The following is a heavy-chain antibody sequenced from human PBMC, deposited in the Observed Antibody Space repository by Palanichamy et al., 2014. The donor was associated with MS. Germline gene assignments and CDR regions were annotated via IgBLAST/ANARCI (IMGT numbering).Heavy chain of an antibody. CDR3: ARDRAVATRYFDY. V-gene: IGHV1-46*01. J-gene: IGHJ4*02. D-gene: IGHD5-12*01. CDR1: GYTFTTYH. Sequence: KASGYTFTTYHMHWVRQAPGQGLEWMGMINPSGGSATYAQKFQGRVTVTRATSTSTVYMDLRSLRSEDTAVYYCARDRAVATRYFDYWGQGTLVTVSS. CDR2: INPSGGSA.